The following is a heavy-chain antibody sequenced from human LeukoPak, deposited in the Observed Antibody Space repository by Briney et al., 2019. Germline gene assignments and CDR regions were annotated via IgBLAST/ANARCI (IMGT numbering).Heavy chain of an antibody. CDR2: ISSSGSTI. J-gene: IGHJ3*02. D-gene: IGHD1-26*01. Sequence: GGSLRLSCAASGFTFSSYEMNWVRQAPGKGLEWVSYISSSGSTIYYADSVKGRFTISRDNAKNSLYLQMNSLRAEDTALYHCARDGGAKAFDIWGQGTMVTVSS. CDR1: GFTFSSYE. CDR3: ARDGGAKAFDI. V-gene: IGHV3-48*03.